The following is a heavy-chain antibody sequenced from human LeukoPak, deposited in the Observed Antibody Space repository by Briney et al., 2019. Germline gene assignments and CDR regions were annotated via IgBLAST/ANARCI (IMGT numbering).Heavy chain of an antibody. CDR2: IIPIFGTA. D-gene: IGHD3-10*01. J-gene: IGHJ4*02. CDR3: ARFDPGVHPGDY. CDR1: GGTFSNYG. V-gene: IGHV1-69*13. Sequence: SVKVSCKASGGTFSNYGIGWVRQAPGQGLEWVGGIIPIFGTANYAQNLQGRVTITADESTTTAYMELSSLRSDDTAVYYCARFDPGVHPGDYWGQGTLVTVSS.